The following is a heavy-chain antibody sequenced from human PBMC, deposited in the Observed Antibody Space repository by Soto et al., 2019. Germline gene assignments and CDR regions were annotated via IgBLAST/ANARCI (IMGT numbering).Heavy chain of an antibody. J-gene: IGHJ3*02. V-gene: IGHV4-30-4*01. D-gene: IGHD3-10*02. Sequence: QVQLQEAGPGLVRPSQTLSLTCTVAGGSMSENDYYWSWLRQSPGQGLQWIGYIYDTLTTSYSPSLKSRVTMSADTSRNQFSLKLTSVTAADTALYFCARGSVRGGFDSWGQGTLVNVSS. CDR2: IYDTLTT. CDR1: GGSMSENDYY. CDR3: ARGSVRGGFDS.